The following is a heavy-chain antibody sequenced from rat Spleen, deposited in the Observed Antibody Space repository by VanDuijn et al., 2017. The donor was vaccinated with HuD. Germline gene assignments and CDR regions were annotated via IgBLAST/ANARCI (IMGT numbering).Heavy chain of an antibody. Sequence: EVQLVESDGGLVQPGRSLKLSCAASGFTFSDYYMAWVRQAPTKGLEWVATISYDGSSTYYRDSVKGRFTISRDNAENTAYLQMNSLRSEDTATYYCGKDMNYYSTYPFYVMGAWGQGASVTVSS. CDR2: ISYDGSST. CDR3: GKDMNYYSTYPFYVMGA. D-gene: IGHD1-2*01. V-gene: IGHV5-29*01. J-gene: IGHJ4*01. CDR1: GFTFSDYY.